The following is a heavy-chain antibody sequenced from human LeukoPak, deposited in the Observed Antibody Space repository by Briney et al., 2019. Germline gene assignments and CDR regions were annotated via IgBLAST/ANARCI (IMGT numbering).Heavy chain of an antibody. Sequence: GGSLRLSCAASGFTFSDYHMSWIRQAPGKGLEWISYIRSSGSDTNYADSVRGRFTISGDNAKNSLYLQMNSLRAEDTAVYYCARAGYSMDTEYFQHWGQGTLVTVSS. CDR1: GFTFSDYH. CDR2: IRSSGSDT. V-gene: IGHV3-11*03. CDR3: ARAGYSMDTEYFQH. D-gene: IGHD5-18*01. J-gene: IGHJ1*01.